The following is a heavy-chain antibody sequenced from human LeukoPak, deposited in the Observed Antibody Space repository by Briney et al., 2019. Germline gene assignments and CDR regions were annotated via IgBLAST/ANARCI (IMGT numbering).Heavy chain of an antibody. J-gene: IGHJ4*02. D-gene: IGHD6-13*01. CDR2: IYYSGST. CDR3: ARHPPPATSSWYLGLDY. V-gene: IGHV4-39*01. Sequence: SETLSLTCTVSGGSISSSSYYWGWIRQPPGKGLEWIGSIYYSGSTYYNPSLKSRVTISVDTSKNQFSLKLSSVTAADTAVYYCARHPPPATSSWYLGLDYWGQGTLVTVSS. CDR1: GGSISSSSYY.